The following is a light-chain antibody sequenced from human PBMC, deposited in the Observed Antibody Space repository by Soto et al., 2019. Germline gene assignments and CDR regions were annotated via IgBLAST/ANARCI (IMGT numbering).Light chain of an antibody. Sequence: DIQMTQSPTTLSASIGDRVTITCRASESIRTWLAWYQHKPGKAPKFLIYDDTTLESGVPSRFSGSGSGTEFTLTIRSLQPDDFATYYCQHNNMPSGAFGQGTKV. V-gene: IGKV1-5*01. CDR3: QHNNMPSGA. J-gene: IGKJ1*01. CDR2: DDT. CDR1: ESIRTW.